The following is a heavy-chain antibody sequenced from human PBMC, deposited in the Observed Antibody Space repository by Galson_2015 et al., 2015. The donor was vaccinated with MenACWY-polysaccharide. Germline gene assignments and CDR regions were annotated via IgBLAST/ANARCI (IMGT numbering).Heavy chain of an antibody. CDR3: ARVRSVVTGYGNYGDY. V-gene: IGHV3-7*01. Sequence: SLRLSCAASGFTFSSYWMTWVRQAPGKGLEWVANIKKDGSEKYYVDSVKGRFTISRDNAKNSLHLQMNSLRVDDTAVYYCARVRSVVTGYGNYGDYWGQGTLVTVSS. CDR2: IKKDGSEK. D-gene: IGHD2-21*02. CDR1: GFTFSSYW. J-gene: IGHJ4*02.